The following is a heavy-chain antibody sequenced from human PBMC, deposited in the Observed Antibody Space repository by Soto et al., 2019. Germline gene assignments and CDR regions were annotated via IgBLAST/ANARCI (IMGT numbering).Heavy chain of an antibody. V-gene: IGHV1-46*01. J-gene: IGHJ6*02. Sequence: ASVKVSCKASGGTFSSYAISWVRQAPGQGLEWMGGINPSGGTTSYAQKFQGRVTMTRDTSTSTVYMELSSLRSEDTAVYYCARDEPLLWFGELTPGFGMDVWGQGTTVTVSS. D-gene: IGHD3-10*01. CDR1: GGTFSSYA. CDR3: ARDEPLLWFGELTPGFGMDV. CDR2: INPSGGTT.